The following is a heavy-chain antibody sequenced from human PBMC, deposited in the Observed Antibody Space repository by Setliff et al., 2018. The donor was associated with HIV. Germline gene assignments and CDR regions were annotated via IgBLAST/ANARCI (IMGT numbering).Heavy chain of an antibody. CDR3: ARDFCGSSCSSGYGYFDH. D-gene: IGHD2-15*01. CDR1: GFSFSSYS. Sequence: GGSLRLSCGASGFSFSSYSMNWVRQAPGRGLEWVSYISPSSTIIYYPDSVKGRFTTSRDNARNSLYLEMNSLRADDTAVYYCARDFCGSSCSSGYGYFDHWGQGTLVTVSS. CDR2: ISPSSTII. J-gene: IGHJ4*02. V-gene: IGHV3-48*01.